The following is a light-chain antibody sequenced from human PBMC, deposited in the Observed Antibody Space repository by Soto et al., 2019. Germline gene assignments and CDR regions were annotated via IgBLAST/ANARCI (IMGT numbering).Light chain of an antibody. Sequence: QSAPTQPASVSGSPGQSITIPCTGTNSDVGDYQDVSWYQQHPGKAPKLMIYDVTSRPSGVSDRFSGSKSGNTASLTISGLQAEVEADYSCSTYTSSSPSYVFGTGTKVTV. CDR3: STYTSSSPSYV. CDR2: DVT. CDR1: NSDVGDYQD. V-gene: IGLV2-14*01. J-gene: IGLJ1*01.